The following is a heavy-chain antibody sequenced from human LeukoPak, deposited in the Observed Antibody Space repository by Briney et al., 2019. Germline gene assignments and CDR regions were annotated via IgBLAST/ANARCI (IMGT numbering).Heavy chain of an antibody. J-gene: IGHJ4*02. CDR3: ARGRDY. CDR2: ISSGSSAI. CDR1: GLTFSGYT. Sequence: GGSLRLSCAASGLTFSGYTMNWVRQAPGKGLEWVSYISSGSSAIYYADSVKDRFTVSRDNANNSLYLQMNSLRDEDTGVYYCARGRDYWGQGTLVTVSS. V-gene: IGHV3-48*02.